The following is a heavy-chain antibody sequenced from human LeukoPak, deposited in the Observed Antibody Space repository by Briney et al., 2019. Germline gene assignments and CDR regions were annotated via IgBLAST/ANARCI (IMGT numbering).Heavy chain of an antibody. Sequence: GGSLRLSCGASGFTFSSYAMSWVRQAPGKGLEWVSCISVSGVDTYYADSVKGRFTISRDNSKNTLYLQMTSLRADDTAVYYCARDRVLHYFDYWGQGALVTVSS. CDR2: ISVSGVDT. J-gene: IGHJ4*02. CDR1: GFTFSSYA. D-gene: IGHD3-16*01. V-gene: IGHV3-23*01. CDR3: ARDRVLHYFDY.